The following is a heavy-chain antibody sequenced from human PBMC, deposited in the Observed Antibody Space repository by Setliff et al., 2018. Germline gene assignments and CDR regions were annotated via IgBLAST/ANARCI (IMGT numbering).Heavy chain of an antibody. V-gene: IGHV3-7*03. Sequence: PGGSLRLSCATSGFTFTNYWMTWVRQAPGKGLEWVANIKQDGSEKYYVDSVKGRFTISRDNAKNSLYVQLNSLRAEDTAVYYCARGRGESRTNYFDYWGQGTLVTISS. J-gene: IGHJ4*02. CDR3: ARGRGESRTNYFDY. CDR1: GFTFTNYW. CDR2: IKQDGSEK.